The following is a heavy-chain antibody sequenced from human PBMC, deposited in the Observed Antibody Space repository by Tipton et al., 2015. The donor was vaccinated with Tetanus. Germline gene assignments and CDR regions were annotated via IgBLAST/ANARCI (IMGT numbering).Heavy chain of an antibody. Sequence: SLRLSCAASGFIFSSYGIHWVRQAPGKGLEWLAVSWYDGTDKYYADSVKGRFTISRDNSKNPLYLQMNSLRAEDTALYYCAREADCSDGSCFSGDFDPWGQGTQVTVSS. V-gene: IGHV3-33*01. D-gene: IGHD2-15*01. CDR1: GFIFSSYG. J-gene: IGHJ5*02. CDR2: SWYDGTDK. CDR3: AREADCSDGSCFSGDFDP.